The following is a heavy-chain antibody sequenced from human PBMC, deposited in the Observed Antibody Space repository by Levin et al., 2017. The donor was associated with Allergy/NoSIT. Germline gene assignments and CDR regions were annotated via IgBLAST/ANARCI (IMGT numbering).Heavy chain of an antibody. CDR3: ARVEQPEWFGELLRGLDDAFDI. V-gene: IGHV3-33*01. D-gene: IGHD3-10*01. CDR2: IWYDGSNK. J-gene: IGHJ3*02. CDR1: GFTFSSYG. Sequence: PGGSLRLSCAASGFTFSSYGMHWVRQAPGKGLEWVAVIWYDGSNKYYADSVKGRFTISRDNSKNTLYLQMNSLRAEDTAVYYCARVEQPEWFGELLRGLDDAFDIWGQGTMVTVSS.